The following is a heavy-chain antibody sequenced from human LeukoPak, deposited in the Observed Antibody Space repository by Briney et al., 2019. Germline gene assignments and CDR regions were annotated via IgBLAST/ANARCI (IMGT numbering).Heavy chain of an antibody. V-gene: IGHV4-34*01. Sequence: SETLSLTCAVYGGSFSGYYWSWIRQPPGKGLEWIGSIYYSGSTYYNPSLKSRVTISVGTSKNQFSLKLSSMTAADTAVYYCARDQDSSRKADAFDIWGQGTIVTVSS. CDR2: IYYSGST. CDR1: GGSFSGYY. CDR3: ARDQDSSRKADAFDI. J-gene: IGHJ3*02. D-gene: IGHD6-6*01.